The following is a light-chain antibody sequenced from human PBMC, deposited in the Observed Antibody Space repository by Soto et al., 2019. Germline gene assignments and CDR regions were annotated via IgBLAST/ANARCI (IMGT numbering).Light chain of an antibody. V-gene: IGKV3-15*01. CDR1: QSVSSN. CDR2: GAS. Sequence: EIVMTQSPATLSVSPGERATLSCRASQSVSSNLAWYQQKPGQAPRLLIYGASTRATGIPARFSGSGSGTEFTLTISLLQSEDFAFYYCQQYNNWWTFGQGTKVEIK. CDR3: QQYNNWWT. J-gene: IGKJ1*01.